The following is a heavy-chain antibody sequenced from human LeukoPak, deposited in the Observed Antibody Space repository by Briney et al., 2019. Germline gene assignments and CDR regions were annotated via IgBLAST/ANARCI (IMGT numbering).Heavy chain of an antibody. Sequence: PGGSLRLSCAASGFTFDDYAMHWVRQAPGKGLEWVSLISGDGGSTYYADSVKGRFTISRDNSKNSLYLQMNSLRTEDTALYYCAKGIRYSSSPNVDYWGQGTLVTVSS. CDR1: GFTFDDYA. CDR2: ISGDGGST. CDR3: AKGIRYSSSPNVDY. V-gene: IGHV3-43*02. J-gene: IGHJ4*02. D-gene: IGHD6-6*01.